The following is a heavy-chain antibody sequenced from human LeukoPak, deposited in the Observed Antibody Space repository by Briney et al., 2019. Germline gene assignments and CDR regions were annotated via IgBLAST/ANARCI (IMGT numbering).Heavy chain of an antibody. CDR1: GGSISSYY. Sequence: SETLSLTCTVSGGSISSYYWSWIRQPPGKGLEWIGYIYYSGSTNYNPSLKSRVTISVDTSKNQFSLKLSSVTAADTAVYYCARSHHIVVVTAPGAAFDIWGQGTMVTVSS. D-gene: IGHD2-21*02. CDR3: ARSHHIVVVTAPGAAFDI. J-gene: IGHJ3*02. V-gene: IGHV4-59*08. CDR2: IYYSGST.